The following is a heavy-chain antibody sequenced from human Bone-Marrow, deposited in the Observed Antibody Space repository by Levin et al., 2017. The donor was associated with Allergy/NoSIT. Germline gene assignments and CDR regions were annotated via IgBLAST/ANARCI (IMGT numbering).Heavy chain of an antibody. V-gene: IGHV3-74*01. D-gene: IGHD3-10*01. CDR3: ARGGPNHAFDI. J-gene: IGHJ3*02. CDR2: IDNDGSGT. Sequence: QSSETLSLTCAASGFTFSSFWMYWVRQAPGKGLVYVSRIDNDGSGTTYADSVKGRFTISRDNAKNTLYVQMNSLRAEDTAVYYCARGGPNHAFDIWGQGTVVTVSS. CDR1: GFTFSSFW.